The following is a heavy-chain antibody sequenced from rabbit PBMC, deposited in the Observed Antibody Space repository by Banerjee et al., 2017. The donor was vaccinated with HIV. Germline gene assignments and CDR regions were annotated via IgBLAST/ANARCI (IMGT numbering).Heavy chain of an antibody. Sequence: QEQLVESGGGLVQPGGSLKLSCKASGFDVSSYGVNWVRQAPGKGLEWIGYIDPDYGNTVYASWAKGRFTISKTSSTTVTLQMTSLTAADTATYFCARDLAGVIGWNFNLWGQGTLVTVS. CDR3: ARDLAGVIGWNFNL. CDR2: IDPDYGNT. J-gene: IGHJ4*01. D-gene: IGHD4-1*01. CDR1: GFDVSSYG. V-gene: IGHV1S39*01.